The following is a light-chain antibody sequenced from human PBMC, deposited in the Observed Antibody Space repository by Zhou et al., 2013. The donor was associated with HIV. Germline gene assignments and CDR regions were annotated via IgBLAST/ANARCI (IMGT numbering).Light chain of an antibody. CDR2: KAS. V-gene: IGKV1-5*03. J-gene: IGKJ1*01. Sequence: DIQMTQSPSTLSASVGDRVTITCRASQSINDWLAWYQQKPGKAPKLLIYKASSLESGVPSRFSGSGSGTDFTLTISSLQPEDFATYYCLQDYNYPWTFGQGTKVEIK. CDR3: LQDYNYPWT. CDR1: QSINDW.